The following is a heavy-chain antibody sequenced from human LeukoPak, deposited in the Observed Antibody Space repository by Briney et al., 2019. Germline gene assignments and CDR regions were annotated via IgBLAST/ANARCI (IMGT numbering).Heavy chain of an antibody. V-gene: IGHV1-69*13. Sequence: ASVKVSCKASGYTFTSYGISWVRQAPGQGLEWMGGIIPIFGTANYAQKFQGRVTITADESTSTAYMELSSLRSEDTAVYYCASARGYSYGLIDYWGQGTLVTVSS. D-gene: IGHD5-18*01. CDR2: IIPIFGTA. CDR1: GYTFTSYG. J-gene: IGHJ4*02. CDR3: ASARGYSYGLIDY.